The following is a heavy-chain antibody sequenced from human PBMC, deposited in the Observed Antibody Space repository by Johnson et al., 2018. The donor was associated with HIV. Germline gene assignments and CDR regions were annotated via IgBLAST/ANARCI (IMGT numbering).Heavy chain of an antibody. CDR1: GFLFDDHG. V-gene: IGHV3-20*04. CDR3: ARARGQLTRGDDAFDI. J-gene: IGHJ3*02. D-gene: IGHD6-13*01. Sequence: VQLVESGGGVVRPGGSLRLSCAAPGFLFDDHGMTWVRQAPGKGLEWVSGINWNGGSIGYADSVKGRFTISRDNAKNSLYLQMNSLRGEDTALYYCARARGQLTRGDDAFDIWGQGTMVTVSS. CDR2: INWNGGSI.